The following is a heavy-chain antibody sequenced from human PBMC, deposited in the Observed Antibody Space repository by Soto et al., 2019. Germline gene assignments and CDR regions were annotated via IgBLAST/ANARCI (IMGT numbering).Heavy chain of an antibody. CDR1: GFTFSSYG. CDR2: IWYDGSNK. V-gene: IGHV3-33*06. D-gene: IGHD1-26*01. CDR3: AEDVVDYRSYVPYYYGMDV. Sequence: QVQLVESGGGVVQPGRSLRLSCAASGFTFSSYGMHWVRQAPGKGLEWVAVIWYDGSNKYYADSVKGRFTISRDNSKNTLYLQMNSLRAEDTAVYYCAEDVVDYRSYVPYYYGMDVWGQGTTVTVSS. J-gene: IGHJ6*02.